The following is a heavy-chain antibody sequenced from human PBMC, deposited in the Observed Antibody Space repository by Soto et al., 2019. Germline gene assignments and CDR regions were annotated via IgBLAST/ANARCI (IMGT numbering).Heavy chain of an antibody. CDR1: GFTFSSYA. J-gene: IGHJ4*02. CDR2: ISGSGGST. D-gene: IGHD5-12*01. Sequence: EVQLLESGGGLVQPGGSLRLSCAASGFTFSSYAMSWVRQAPGKGLEWVSAISGSGGSTYYADSVKGRFTISRDNSKNTLNLQMNSLRAEDTAVYYCAKARRAPYRGHSDYWGQGTLVTVSS. V-gene: IGHV3-23*01. CDR3: AKARRAPYRGHSDY.